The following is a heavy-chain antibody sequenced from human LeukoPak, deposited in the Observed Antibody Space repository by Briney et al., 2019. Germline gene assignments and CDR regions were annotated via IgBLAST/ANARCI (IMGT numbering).Heavy chain of an antibody. V-gene: IGHV3-23*01. Sequence: PGGSLRLSCAASGFTFSNYGMSWVRQAPGKGLEWVSTISGTAGSTYYADSVKGRFTISRDNSKNTLFLQMNSLRAEDTAVYYCARDWNDAFDYWGQGTLVTVSS. CDR1: GFTFSNYG. CDR3: ARDWNDAFDY. J-gene: IGHJ4*02. CDR2: ISGTAGST. D-gene: IGHD1-1*01.